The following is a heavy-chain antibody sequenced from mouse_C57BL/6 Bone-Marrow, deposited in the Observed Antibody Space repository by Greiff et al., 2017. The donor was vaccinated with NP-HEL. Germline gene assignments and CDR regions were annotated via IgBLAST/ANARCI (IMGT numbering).Heavy chain of an antibody. CDR3: TGSYGSRRFDY. D-gene: IGHD1-1*01. CDR1: GFTFSNYW. V-gene: IGHV6-3*01. Sequence: EVQGVESGGGLVQPGGSMKLSCVASGFTFSNYWMNWVRQSPEKGLEWVAQIRLKSDNYATHYAESVKGRFTISRDDSKSSVYLQMNNLRAEDTGIYYCTGSYGSRRFDYWGQGTTLTVSS. CDR2: IRLKSDNYAT. J-gene: IGHJ2*01.